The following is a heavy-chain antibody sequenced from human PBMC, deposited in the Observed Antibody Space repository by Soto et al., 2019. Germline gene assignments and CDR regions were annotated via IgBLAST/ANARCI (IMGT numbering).Heavy chain of an antibody. CDR3: AAGGVLPRYY. V-gene: IGHV4-30-2*01. D-gene: IGHD2-15*01. J-gene: IGHJ4*02. CDR2: IYHSGST. Sequence: SETLSLTCAVSGGSISSGGYSWSWIRQPPGKGLEWIGYIYHSGSTYYNPSLKSRVTIPVDRSKNQFSLKLSSVTAADTAVYYCAAGGVLPRYYWGQGTLVTVSS. CDR1: GGSISSGGYS.